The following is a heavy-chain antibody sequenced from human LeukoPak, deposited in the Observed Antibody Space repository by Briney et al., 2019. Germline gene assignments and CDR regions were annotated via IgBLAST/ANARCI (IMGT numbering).Heavy chain of an antibody. D-gene: IGHD6-19*01. CDR1: GGTFSSYA. CDR3: TTSPVPGIDY. J-gene: IGHJ4*02. V-gene: IGHV1-8*02. Sequence: EASVKVSCKASGGTFSSYAISWVRQAPGQGLEWLGWMNPNSGNTGYAQKFQGRVTMTRNTSIRTAYMELSSLRSEDTAVYYCTTSPVPGIDYWGQGIQVTVSS. CDR2: MNPNSGNT.